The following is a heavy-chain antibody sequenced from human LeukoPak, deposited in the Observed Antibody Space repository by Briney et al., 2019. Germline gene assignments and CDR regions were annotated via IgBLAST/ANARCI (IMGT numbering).Heavy chain of an antibody. CDR3: ARGKDYYTYYFDY. Sequence: PSETLSLTCTVSGGSISSYYWSWIRQPPGKGLEWIGYIYYSGSTNYNPSLKSRVTISVDTSKNQFSLKLSSVTAADTAVYYCARGKDYYTYYFDYWGQGTLVTASS. CDR2: IYYSGST. V-gene: IGHV4-59*01. CDR1: GGSISSYY. J-gene: IGHJ4*02. D-gene: IGHD3-22*01.